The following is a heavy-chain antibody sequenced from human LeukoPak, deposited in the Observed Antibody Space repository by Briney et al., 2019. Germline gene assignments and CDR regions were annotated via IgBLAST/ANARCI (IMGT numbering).Heavy chain of an antibody. D-gene: IGHD2-21*02. CDR2: IKQDGSEK. CDR3: ARDITPHGGDPFDY. Sequence: GGSLRLSCAASGFTFSSYWMSWVRQAPGKGLEWVANIKQDGSEKYYADSVKGRFTISRDNAKNSLYLQMNSLRAEDTAVYYCARDITPHGGDPFDYWGQGTLVTVSS. V-gene: IGHV3-7*01. CDR1: GFTFSSYW. J-gene: IGHJ4*02.